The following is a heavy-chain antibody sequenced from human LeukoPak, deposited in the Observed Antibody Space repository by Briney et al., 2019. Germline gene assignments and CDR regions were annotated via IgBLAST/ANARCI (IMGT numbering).Heavy chain of an antibody. V-gene: IGHV5-51*01. CDR2: IYPGDSDT. CDR3: ARPYCSGGSCYLYYFDY. J-gene: IGHJ4*02. CDR1: GYSFTSYW. D-gene: IGHD2-15*01. Sequence: GESLKISCKGSGYSFTSYWIGWVRQMSGKGLEWMGIIYPGDSDTRYSPSDQGQVTISVDKSISTAYLQWSSLKASDTAMYYCARPYCSGGSCYLYYFDYWGQGTLVTVSP.